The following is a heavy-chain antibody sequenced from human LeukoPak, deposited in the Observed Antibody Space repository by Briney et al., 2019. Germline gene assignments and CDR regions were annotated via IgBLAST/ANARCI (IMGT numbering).Heavy chain of an antibody. CDR1: GGSVSSGSYY. D-gene: IGHD6-19*01. CDR3: ARAKAVADYFDY. CDR2: IYYSGST. V-gene: IGHV4-61*01. Sequence: PSETRSLTCTVSGGSVSSGSYYWSWIRQPPGKGLEWIGYIYYSGSTNYNPSLKSRVTISVDTSKNQFSLKLSSATAADTAVYYCARAKAVADYFDYWGQGTLVTVSS. J-gene: IGHJ4*02.